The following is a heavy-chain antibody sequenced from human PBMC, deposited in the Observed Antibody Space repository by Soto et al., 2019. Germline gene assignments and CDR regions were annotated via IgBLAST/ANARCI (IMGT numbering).Heavy chain of an antibody. J-gene: IGHJ4*02. V-gene: IGHV1-24*01. CDR2: FDVTQRKT. CDR3: VVAGYWT. D-gene: IGHD2-8*01. Sequence: ASVKVSCKASGYTFTSYYMQWVRQGPGGRLQWMGGFDVTQRKTTYAQDFQGRVTMTDDTSTNTANMELSGLRAEDTAMYYCVVAGYWTWGQGALVTVSS. CDR1: GYTFTSYY.